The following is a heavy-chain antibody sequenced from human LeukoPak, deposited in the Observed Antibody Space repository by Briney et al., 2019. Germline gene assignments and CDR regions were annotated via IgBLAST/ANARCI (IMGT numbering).Heavy chain of an antibody. Sequence: ASVMVSCKASGYTFTSYGISWVRQAPGQGLEWMGWISTHNGNTNYAQKLQGRVTMTTDTSASTAYMELRSLRSDDTAPYYCARVRQDRDSVTYYEKYYFDFWGQGTLVTVSS. J-gene: IGHJ4*02. D-gene: IGHD2/OR15-2a*01. CDR1: GYTFTSYG. V-gene: IGHV1-18*01. CDR3: ARVRQDRDSVTYYEKYYFDF. CDR2: ISTHNGNT.